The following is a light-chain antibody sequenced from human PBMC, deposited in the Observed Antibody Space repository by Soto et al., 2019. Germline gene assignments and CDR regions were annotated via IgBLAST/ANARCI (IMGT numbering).Light chain of an antibody. J-gene: IGLJ1*01. Sequence: QSALTQPASVSGSPGQSITISCTGTSSDVGGYNYVSWYQQYPGKAPKLMIYDVTVRPSGVSNRFSGSKSGNTASLTISGLQAEDEADYYCSSYTTITTRVFGAGTRSPS. CDR1: SSDVGGYNY. CDR2: DVT. V-gene: IGLV2-14*01. CDR3: SSYTTITTRV.